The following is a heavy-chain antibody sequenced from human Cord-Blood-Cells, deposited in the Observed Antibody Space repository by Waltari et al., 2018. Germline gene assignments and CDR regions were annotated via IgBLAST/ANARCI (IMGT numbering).Heavy chain of an antibody. D-gene: IGHD2-2*01. V-gene: IGHV4-38-2*01. CDR1: GYSTSSGYY. J-gene: IGHJ5*02. CDR3: ASGVVVPANYWFDP. Sequence: QVQLQESGPGLVKPSETLSLPCPVSGYSTSSGYYWGWIRQPPGKGLEWIGSISHSGSTYYHPSLKSRVTISVDTSKNQFSLKLSSVTAADTAVYYCASGVVVPANYWFDPWGQGTLVTVSS. CDR2: ISHSGST.